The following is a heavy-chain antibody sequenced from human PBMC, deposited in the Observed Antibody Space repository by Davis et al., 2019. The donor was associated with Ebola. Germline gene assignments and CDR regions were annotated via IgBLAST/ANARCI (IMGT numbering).Heavy chain of an antibody. CDR1: GGSISNSNW. D-gene: IGHD3-10*01. Sequence: MPGGSLRLSCAVSGGSISNSNWWSWVRQPPGKGLEWIGEIYHSGSTNYNPSLKSRVTISVDKSKNQFSLKLSSVTAADTAVYYCAREGYYYGSGSTNWFDPWGQGTLVTVSS. CDR3: AREGYYYGSGSTNWFDP. CDR2: IYHSGST. J-gene: IGHJ5*02. V-gene: IGHV4-4*02.